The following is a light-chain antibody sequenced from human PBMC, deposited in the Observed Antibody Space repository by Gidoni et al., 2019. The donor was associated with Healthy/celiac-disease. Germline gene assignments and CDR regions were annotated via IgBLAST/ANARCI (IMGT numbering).Light chain of an antibody. CDR2: DVS. CDR1: NVGSKS. J-gene: IGLJ3*02. Sequence: SYVLTPPPSVSVAPGQTASITCGGNNVGSKSVHWYQQKPGQATALVVYDVSDRPSGSPERFSGSNSGNTATLTISRVEAGDEADYYCQVWDSSSDHWVFGGGTKLTVL. CDR3: QVWDSSSDHWV. V-gene: IGLV3-21*02.